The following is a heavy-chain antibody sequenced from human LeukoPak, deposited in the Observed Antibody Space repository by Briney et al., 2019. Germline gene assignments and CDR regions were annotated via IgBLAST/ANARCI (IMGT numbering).Heavy chain of an antibody. Sequence: GGSLRLSCAASGFTFSSYAMHWVRQAPGKGLEWVAVISYDGSNKYYADSVKGRFTISRDNSKNTLYLQMNSLRAEDTAVYYCARDWFSGSQRLEHWGQGTLVTVSS. CDR1: GFTFSSYA. V-gene: IGHV3-30*04. D-gene: IGHD1-26*01. CDR2: ISYDGSNK. J-gene: IGHJ4*02. CDR3: ARDWFSGSQRLEH.